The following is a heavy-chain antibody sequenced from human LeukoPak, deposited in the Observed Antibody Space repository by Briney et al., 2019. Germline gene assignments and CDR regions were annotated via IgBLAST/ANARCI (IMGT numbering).Heavy chain of an antibody. Sequence: GGSLRLSCAASGFTFSSYAMSWVRQAPGKGLEWVSVISGSGGSTSYADSVKGRFTISRDNSMNALYLQMNSLRAEDTAVYYCAKDDRIQTRRYSYNYWGQGTLVTVSS. J-gene: IGHJ4*02. V-gene: IGHV3-23*01. CDR2: ISGSGGST. CDR3: AKDDRIQTRRYSYNY. CDR1: GFTFSSYA. D-gene: IGHD5-18*01.